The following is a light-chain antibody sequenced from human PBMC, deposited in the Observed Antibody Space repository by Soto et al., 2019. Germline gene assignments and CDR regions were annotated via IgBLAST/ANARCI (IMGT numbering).Light chain of an antibody. CDR2: GAS. CDR3: QQYNNWTYT. J-gene: IGKJ2*01. V-gene: IGKV3-15*01. CDR1: QSVSSN. Sequence: EIVMTQSPATLSVSPGERATLSCRASQSVSSNLAWYQQKPGQAPRLLIYGASTRATGIPARFSGSRSGTEFTLTISSLQSEDFAVYYCQQYNNWTYTFGQGTQLAIK.